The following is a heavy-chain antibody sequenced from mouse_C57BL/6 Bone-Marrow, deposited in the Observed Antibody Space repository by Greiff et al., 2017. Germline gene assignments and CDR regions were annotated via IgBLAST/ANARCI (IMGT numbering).Heavy chain of an antibody. CDR2: IYPGNSDT. Sequence: VQLQQSGTVLARPGASVKMSCKTSGYTFTSYWMHWVKQRPGQGLEWIGAIYPGNSDTSYNQKFKGKAKLTAVTSASTAYMELSSLTNEDSAVYYCTRLQFSYYYGSEYYFDYWGQGTTLTVSS. D-gene: IGHD1-1*01. CDR3: TRLQFSYYYGSEYYFDY. V-gene: IGHV1-5*01. CDR1: GYTFTSYW. J-gene: IGHJ2*01.